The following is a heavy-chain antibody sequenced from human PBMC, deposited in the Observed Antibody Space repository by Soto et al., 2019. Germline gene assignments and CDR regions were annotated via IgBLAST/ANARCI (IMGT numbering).Heavy chain of an antibody. CDR1: GFTFTNYF. CDR3: ARGDARGSSGFYYYYGMDV. Sequence: QVQLVQSGAEVKKPGASVKVSCKASGFTFTNYFFHWVRQAPRQGLEWMGIRSPYEGSTNYVQSLHGRVTMTSDTSTSTVYMELSSLRSEDTAVYYCARGDARGSSGFYYYYGMDVWGHGTTVTVSS. V-gene: IGHV1-46*01. J-gene: IGHJ6*02. CDR2: RSPYEGST. D-gene: IGHD6-25*01.